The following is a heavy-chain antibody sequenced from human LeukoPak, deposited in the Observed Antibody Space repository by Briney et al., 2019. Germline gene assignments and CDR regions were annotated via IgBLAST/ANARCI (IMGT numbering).Heavy chain of an antibody. J-gene: IGHJ4*02. CDR1: GFTFSSYW. V-gene: IGHV3-74*01. Sequence: GGSLRLSCAASGFTFSSYWMHWVRQAPGKGLVWVSRINSDGTNITCADSVKGRFTISRDNAKKTLYLQMNGLRADDTAVYYCARHPLKDWGQGTLVTVSS. CDR3: ARHPLKD. CDR2: INSDGTNI.